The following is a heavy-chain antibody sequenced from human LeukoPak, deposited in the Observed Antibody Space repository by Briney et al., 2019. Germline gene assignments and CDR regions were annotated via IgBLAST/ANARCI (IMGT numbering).Heavy chain of an antibody. CDR2: IYADGSS. Sequence: SETLSLTCTVSGGSVGSDNSYWNWIREPAGKALEWIGRIYADGSSNYNPSLKSRVTILVDTSKNQFSLRLSSMTAADTAVYYCARGYYYRTWGLGTLVTVSS. CDR1: GGSVGSDNSY. D-gene: IGHD3-10*01. CDR3: ARGYYYRT. J-gene: IGHJ4*02. V-gene: IGHV4-61*02.